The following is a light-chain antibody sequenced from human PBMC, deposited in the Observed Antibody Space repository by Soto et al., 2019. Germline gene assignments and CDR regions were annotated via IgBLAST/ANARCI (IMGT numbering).Light chain of an antibody. CDR1: QRVGIN. CDR2: SAS. J-gene: IGKJ1*01. CDR3: QQYDGWPRT. V-gene: IGKV3-15*01. Sequence: EILMTQSPATLSVSPGETVTLSCRASQRVGINLAWYQQTHGQAPRLLIYSASTRASGIPDRFSGSGSGTEFTLTISSLQSEDFDFFYCQQYDGWPRTFGQGTKVDIK.